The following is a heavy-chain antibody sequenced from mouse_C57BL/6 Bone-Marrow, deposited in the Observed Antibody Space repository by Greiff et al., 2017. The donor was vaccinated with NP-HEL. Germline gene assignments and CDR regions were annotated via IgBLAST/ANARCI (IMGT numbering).Heavy chain of an antibody. D-gene: IGHD3-2*02. J-gene: IGHJ2*01. CDR3: ARQLRLRVDY. Sequence: EVKVVESGGDLVKPGGSLKLSCAASGFTFSSYGMSWVRQTPDKRLEWVATISSGGSYTYYPDSVKGRFTISRDNAKNTLYLQMSSLKSEDTAMYYCARQLRLRVDYWGQGTTLTVSS. V-gene: IGHV5-6*01. CDR1: GFTFSSYG. CDR2: ISSGGSYT.